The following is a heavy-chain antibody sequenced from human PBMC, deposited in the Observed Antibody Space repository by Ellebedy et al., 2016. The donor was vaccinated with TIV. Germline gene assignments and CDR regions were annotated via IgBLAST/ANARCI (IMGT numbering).Heavy chain of an antibody. D-gene: IGHD2-2*01. V-gene: IGHV3-21*01. CDR1: GFTFSSYS. J-gene: IGHJ6*02. CDR3: ARDDYCSSTSCSLYYYYYGMDV. Sequence: GESLKISXAASGFTFSSYSMNWVRQAPGKGLEWVSSISSSSSYIYYADSVKGRFTISRDNAKNSLYLQMNSLRAEDTAVYYCARDDYCSSTSCSLYYYYYGMDVWGQGTTVTVSS. CDR2: ISSSSSYI.